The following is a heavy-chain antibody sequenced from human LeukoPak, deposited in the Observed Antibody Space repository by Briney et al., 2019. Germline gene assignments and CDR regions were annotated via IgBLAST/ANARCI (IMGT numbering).Heavy chain of an antibody. CDR3: SRELSGSGENY. Sequence: GASLKVSCXASGYTFTSYGISWVRQAPGQGLEWIGWISAYNGNTNYAQKLQGRVTMTTDTSTSTAYMQLSSLRSHDTAAYYWSRELSGSGENYWGQGTLVTVSS. V-gene: IGHV1-18*01. CDR1: GYTFTSYG. D-gene: IGHD6-25*01. J-gene: IGHJ4*02. CDR2: ISAYNGNT.